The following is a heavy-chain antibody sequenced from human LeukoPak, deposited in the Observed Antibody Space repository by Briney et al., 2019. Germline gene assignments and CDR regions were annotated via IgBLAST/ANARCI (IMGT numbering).Heavy chain of an antibody. CDR1: AYTFTSYD. D-gene: IGHD5-12*01. CDR2: ISPYNGNT. V-gene: IGHV1-18*01. CDR3: ARDHSDSGYDSNWFDP. Sequence: GASVKVSCKASAYTFTSYDITWVRQAPGQGLEWMGWISPYNGNTNYAQNLQGRVTMTRDMSTSTVYMELSSLRSEDTAVYYCARDHSDSGYDSNWFDPWGQGTLVTVSS. J-gene: IGHJ5*02.